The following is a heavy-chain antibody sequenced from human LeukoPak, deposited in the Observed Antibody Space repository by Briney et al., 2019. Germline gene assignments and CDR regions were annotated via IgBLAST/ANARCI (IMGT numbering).Heavy chain of an antibody. D-gene: IGHD3-10*01. CDR3: TRHFGSGRDDY. V-gene: IGHV4-39*01. CDR1: GGSISSSNYY. CDR2: IHYSGST. J-gene: IGHJ4*02. Sequence: PSETLSLTCTVSGGSISSSNYYWGWIRQPPGKGLEWIGSIHYSGSTYYNPSLKSRVTVSLDTSKNQFTVNLSSVTAADTAVYYCTRHFGSGRDDYWGQGTLVTVSS.